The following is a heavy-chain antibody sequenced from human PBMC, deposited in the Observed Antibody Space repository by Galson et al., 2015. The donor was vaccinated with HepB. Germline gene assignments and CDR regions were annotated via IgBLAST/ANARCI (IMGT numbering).Heavy chain of an antibody. V-gene: IGHV3-30*18. CDR3: VKEHRSGWPNLDP. CDR1: GFIFSDFS. Sequence: SLRLSCAASGFIFSDFSMHWVRQAPGKGLEWVAVMSKRGNSINYADSMKGRFTISRDNSKNTVYLQMHDLRHEDTALYFRVKEHRSGWPNLDPWGPGTLVIVSS. J-gene: IGHJ5*02. CDR2: MSKRGNSI. D-gene: IGHD6-19*01.